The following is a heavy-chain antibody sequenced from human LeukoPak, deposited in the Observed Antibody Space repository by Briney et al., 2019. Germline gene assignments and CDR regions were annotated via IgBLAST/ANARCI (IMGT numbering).Heavy chain of an antibody. CDR1: GYTFTSYG. Sequence: ASVKVSCKASGYTFTSYGISWVRQAPGQGLEWMGWISAYNGNTNYAQKLQGRVTMTTDTSTSTAYMELRSLRSDDTAVYYCARKRLSTLTHHYYYYYGMDVWGQGTTVTVSS. CDR2: ISAYNGNT. CDR3: ARKRLSTLTHHYYYYYGMDV. D-gene: IGHD2-21*02. J-gene: IGHJ6*02. V-gene: IGHV1-18*01.